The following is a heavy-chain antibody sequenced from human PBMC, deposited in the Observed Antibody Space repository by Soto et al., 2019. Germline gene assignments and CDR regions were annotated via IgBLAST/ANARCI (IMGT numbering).Heavy chain of an antibody. CDR3: AKDRRYCGGDCYSGGLLDY. D-gene: IGHD2-21*02. CDR1: GFTFSSYA. Sequence: GGSLRLSCAASGFTFSSYAMSWVRQAPGKGLEWVSAISGSGGSTYYADSVKGRFTISRDNSKNTLYLQMNSLRAEDTAVYYCAKDRRYCGGDCYSGGLLDYWGQGTLVTVSS. J-gene: IGHJ4*02. CDR2: ISGSGGST. V-gene: IGHV3-23*01.